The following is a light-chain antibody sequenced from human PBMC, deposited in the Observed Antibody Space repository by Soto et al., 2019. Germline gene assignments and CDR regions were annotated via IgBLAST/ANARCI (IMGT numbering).Light chain of an antibody. CDR3: CSYSYSSTWV. J-gene: IGLJ3*02. CDR1: SSDVGTYNL. V-gene: IGLV2-23*01. Sequence: QSALTQPASVSGSPGQSITISCTGTSSDVGTYNLVSWYQQHPGKAPKLMIYGDTKRPSGVSNRFSGSKSGNTASLTISGLQAEDEADYYCCSYSYSSTWVFGGGTKLTVL. CDR2: GDT.